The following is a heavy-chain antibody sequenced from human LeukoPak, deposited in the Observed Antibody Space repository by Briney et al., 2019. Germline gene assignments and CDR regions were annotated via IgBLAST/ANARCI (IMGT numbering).Heavy chain of an antibody. J-gene: IGHJ4*02. Sequence: GGSLRLSCAASGFTFSSYAMSWVRQAPGKGLEWVSAISGSGGSTYYADSVKGRFTISRDNSKNTLYLQMNSLRAEDTAVYYCAKVALGGTECFIGDFDYWGQGTLVTVSS. CDR1: GFTFSSYA. V-gene: IGHV3-23*01. D-gene: IGHD2-15*01. CDR2: ISGSGGST. CDR3: AKVALGGTECFIGDFDY.